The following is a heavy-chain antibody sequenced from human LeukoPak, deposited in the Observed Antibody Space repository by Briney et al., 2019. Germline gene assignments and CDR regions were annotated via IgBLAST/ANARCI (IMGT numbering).Heavy chain of an antibody. Sequence: GGSLRLSCAASGFTFSSYSMNWVRQAPGKGLEWVSSISSSSSYIYYADSVKGRFTISRDNAKNSLYLQMNSLRAEDTAVYYCARSMGHYYMDVWGKGTTVTISS. CDR1: GFTFSSYS. J-gene: IGHJ6*03. CDR2: ISSSSSYI. V-gene: IGHV3-21*01. CDR3: ARSMGHYYMDV. D-gene: IGHD2-8*01.